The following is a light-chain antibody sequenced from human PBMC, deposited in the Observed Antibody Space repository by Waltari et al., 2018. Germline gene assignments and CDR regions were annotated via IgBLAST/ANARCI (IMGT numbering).Light chain of an antibody. CDR1: QSITKKF. Sequence: VLTQSPGTLSLSPGESATLSSRASQSITKKFFAWYQQKPGQAPRLLIYGASSRAAGIPDRFSGSGSGTDFTLTISRLEPEDSAVYYCQQYGSSVMYTFGQGTKLEI. CDR3: QQYGSSVMYT. J-gene: IGKJ2*01. V-gene: IGKV3-20*01. CDR2: GAS.